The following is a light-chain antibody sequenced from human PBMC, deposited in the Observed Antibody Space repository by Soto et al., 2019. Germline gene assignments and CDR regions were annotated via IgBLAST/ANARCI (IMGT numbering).Light chain of an antibody. CDR3: QSYDNRLRAV. Sequence: QSGLTQPSSVSGDPGQTVTISCTGSGSNIGAGYNVHWYQQLPGTAPKLLIHGNTNRPSGVPDRFSGSKSGTSASLAITGLQVEDEGNYYCQSYDNRLRAVFGTGTKVTVL. J-gene: IGLJ1*01. CDR2: GNT. CDR1: GSNIGAGYN. V-gene: IGLV1-40*01.